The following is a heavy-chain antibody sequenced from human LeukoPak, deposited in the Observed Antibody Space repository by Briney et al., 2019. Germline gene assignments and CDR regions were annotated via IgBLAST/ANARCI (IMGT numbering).Heavy chain of an antibody. D-gene: IGHD5-18*01. CDR3: AKLGSAMVLYYFDY. V-gene: IGHV3-23*01. CDR1: GFTFSSYA. J-gene: IGHJ4*02. CDR2: ISGSGGST. Sequence: GASLRLSCAASGFTFSSYAMSWVRQAPGKGLEWVSAISGSGGSTYYADSVKGRFTISRDNSENTLYLQMNSLRAEDTHVYYCAKLGSAMVLYYFDYWGQGTLVTVSS.